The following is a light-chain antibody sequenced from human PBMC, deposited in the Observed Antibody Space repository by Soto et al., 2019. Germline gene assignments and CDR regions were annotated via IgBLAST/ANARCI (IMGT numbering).Light chain of an antibody. J-gene: IGLJ1*01. Sequence: QSALTQPPSVSGSPGQSITISCTGISTDVCSSTFVSWYQHHPGKAPRLILYDVTHRPSGISTRFSGSKSGDTATLTISGLQAEDEADYFCTSYRRGPLYVFGSGTKLTVL. V-gene: IGLV2-14*03. CDR2: DVT. CDR3: TSYRRGPLYV. CDR1: STDVCSSTF.